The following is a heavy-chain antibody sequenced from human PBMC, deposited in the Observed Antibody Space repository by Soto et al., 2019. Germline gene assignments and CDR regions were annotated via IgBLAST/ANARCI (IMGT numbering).Heavy chain of an antibody. CDR2: IYTDGTT. Sequence: SETLSLTCTVSGDSISDYFYWSWIRQPAGKGLEWIGRIYTDGTTKYNPSLKSRVTLSLDKSKNQSSLRLSSVTAADTAVYYFAREVRGGFTGIFDQWGRGSRVTVSS. D-gene: IGHD2-15*01. V-gene: IGHV4-4*07. J-gene: IGHJ4*02. CDR1: GDSISDYFY. CDR3: AREVRGGFTGIFDQ.